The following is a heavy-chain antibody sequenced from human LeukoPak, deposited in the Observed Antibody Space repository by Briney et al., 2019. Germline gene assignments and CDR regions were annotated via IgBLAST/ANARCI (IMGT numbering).Heavy chain of an antibody. CDR2: ISWKGDTT. D-gene: IGHD2-2*01. CDR3: ARHRCSSTTCSFDS. J-gene: IGHJ4*02. CDR1: GFTYNNYA. V-gene: IGHV3-20*01. Sequence: GGSLRLSCAASGFTYNNYAMTWVCQTPGKGPVWVSLISWKGDTTAYAESVRGRLTISRDNAKNSLYLHMNSLRPEDTAFYHCARHRCSSTTCSFDSWGQGSLVTVSS.